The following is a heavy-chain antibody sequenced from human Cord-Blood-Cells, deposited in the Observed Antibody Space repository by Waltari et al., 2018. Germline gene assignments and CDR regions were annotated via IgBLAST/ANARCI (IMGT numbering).Heavy chain of an antibody. Sequence: QVQLVQSGAEVQKPGASVKVSCKASGYTFTGSYMHLVRQAPGQGLEWMGWINPNSGGTNYAQKFQGWVTMTRDTSINTAYMELSRLRSDDTAVYYCATIPRSGYYGMDVWGQGTTVTVSS. CDR2: INPNSGGT. V-gene: IGHV1-2*04. D-gene: IGHD3-10*01. CDR3: ATIPRSGYYGMDV. CDR1: GYTFTGSY. J-gene: IGHJ6*02.